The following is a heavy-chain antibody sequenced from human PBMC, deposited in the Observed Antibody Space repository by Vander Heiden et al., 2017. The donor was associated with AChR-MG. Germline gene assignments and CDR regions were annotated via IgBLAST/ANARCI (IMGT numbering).Heavy chain of an antibody. J-gene: IGHJ4*02. Sequence: QVQLVQSGGGLLKPGGSLRLSCASSGFTFTDYYMSWIRQAPGKGPEWVSYISSGSGTIYDSDSVKGRFTISRENAKNSLYLQMNRMRAEDTAVYYCGMGTYGDYVRFWGQGTLVTVSS. CDR2: ISSGSGTI. D-gene: IGHD4-17*01. CDR1: GFTFTDYY. V-gene: IGHV3-11*01. CDR3: GMGTYGDYVRF.